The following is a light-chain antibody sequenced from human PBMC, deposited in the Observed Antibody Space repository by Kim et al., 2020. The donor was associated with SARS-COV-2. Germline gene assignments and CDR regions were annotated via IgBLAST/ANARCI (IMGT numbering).Light chain of an antibody. CDR1: QSISIY. CDR3: QQSYSTPLT. Sequence: DIQMTQSPSSLAASVGDRVTITCRASQSISIYVKWYQQKPRKAPNLLIFAASNLQSGVPSRFSGSGSGTDFTLTISSLQAEDFATYYCQQSYSTPLTFGGGTKMDI. J-gene: IGKJ4*01. CDR2: AAS. V-gene: IGKV1-39*01.